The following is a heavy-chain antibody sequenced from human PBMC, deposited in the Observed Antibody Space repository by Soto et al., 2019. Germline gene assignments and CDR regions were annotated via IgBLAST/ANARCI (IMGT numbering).Heavy chain of an antibody. CDR3: ARDQTYYDILTGYYYYYYGMDV. CDR2: IIPIFGTA. V-gene: IGHV1-69*13. J-gene: IGHJ6*02. CDR1: GGTFSSYA. Sequence: WASVKVSCKASGGTFSSYAISWVRQAPGQGLEWMGGIIPIFGTANYAQKFQGRVTITADESTSTAYMELSSLRSEDTAVYYCARDQTYYDILTGYYYYYYGMDVWGQGTTVTVSS. D-gene: IGHD3-9*01.